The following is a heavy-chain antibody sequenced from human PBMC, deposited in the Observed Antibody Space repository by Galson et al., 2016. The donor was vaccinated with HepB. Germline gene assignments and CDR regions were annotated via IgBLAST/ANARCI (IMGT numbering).Heavy chain of an antibody. J-gene: IGHJ6*02. D-gene: IGHD3-3*01. CDR2: ISSSGTTI. CDR1: AITFSDSY. Sequence: SLRLSCAASAITFSDSYMTWIRQAPGKGLEWLSYISSSGTTIYYADSVKGRFTISRDNAKNSLYLQMNSLRAEDTAVYYCARVMVDYHYWSNKPKHYYSGMDVWGQGTTVTVSS. V-gene: IGHV3-11*01. CDR3: ARVMVDYHYWSNKPKHYYSGMDV.